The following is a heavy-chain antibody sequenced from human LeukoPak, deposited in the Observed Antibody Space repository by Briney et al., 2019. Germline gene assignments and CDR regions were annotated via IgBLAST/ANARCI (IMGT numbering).Heavy chain of an antibody. J-gene: IGHJ4*02. V-gene: IGHV4-34*01. CDR2: INHSGST. D-gene: IGHD6-13*01. CDR3: ARGGLFLRLAAAGTGGDFDY. CDR1: GGSFSGYY. Sequence: PSETLSLTCAVYGGSFSGYYWSWIRQPPGKGLEWIGEINHSGSTNYNPSLKSRVTISVDTSKNQFSLKLSSVTAADTAVYYCARGGLFLRLAAAGTGGDFDYWGQGTLVTASS.